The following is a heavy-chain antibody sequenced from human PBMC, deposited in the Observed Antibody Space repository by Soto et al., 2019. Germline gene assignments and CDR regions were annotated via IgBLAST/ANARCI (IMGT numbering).Heavy chain of an antibody. J-gene: IGHJ6*03. D-gene: IGHD2-21*01. Sequence: SETLSLTCVVSGGSLSDYFWSWIRQPPGMALEWIGEIDHLGSINYNPSLKSRVTMSVDTSKNQFSLTLNSVTAADTATYYCARGGISHWAYFYYMDVWDRGTTVTVSS. CDR2: IDHLGSI. CDR3: ARGGISHWAYFYYMDV. V-gene: IGHV4-34*01. CDR1: GGSLSDYF.